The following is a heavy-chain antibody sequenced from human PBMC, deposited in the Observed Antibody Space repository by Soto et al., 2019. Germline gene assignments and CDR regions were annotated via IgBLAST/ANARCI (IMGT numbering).Heavy chain of an antibody. J-gene: IGHJ4*02. CDR3: ARLPCSGSCFRGDY. CDR1: GGSISSSTYY. D-gene: IGHD2-15*01. Sequence: PSETLSLTCTVSGGSISSSTYYWGWIRQPPGEGLEWIGSIFSSGTTYYNPSLKSRVTISVDTSKNQFSLKLSSVTAADTAVYYCARLPCSGSCFRGDYWGQGTLVTVSS. V-gene: IGHV4-39*01. CDR2: IFSSGTT.